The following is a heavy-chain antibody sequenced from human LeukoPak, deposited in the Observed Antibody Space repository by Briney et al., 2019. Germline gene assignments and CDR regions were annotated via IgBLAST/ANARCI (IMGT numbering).Heavy chain of an antibody. CDR3: ARGLRQNYFSWFDP. CDR2: INHSGST. J-gene: IGHJ5*02. Sequence: PSETLSLTCAVYGGSFSGYYWSWIRQPPGKGLEWIGEINHSGSTNYNPSLKSRVTISVDTSKNQFSLKLSSVTAADTAVYHCARGLRQNYFSWFDPWGQGTLVTVSS. V-gene: IGHV4-34*01. CDR1: GGSFSGYY. D-gene: IGHD2/OR15-2a*01.